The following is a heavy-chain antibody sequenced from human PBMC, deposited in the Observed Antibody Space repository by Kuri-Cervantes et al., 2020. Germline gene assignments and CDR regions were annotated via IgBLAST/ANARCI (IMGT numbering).Heavy chain of an antibody. CDR1: GFTVSSNY. CDR2: IYSGGST. D-gene: IGHD3-10*01. V-gene: IGHV3-66*02. J-gene: IGHJ4*02. Sequence: LSLTCAASGFTVSSNYMSWVRQAPGKGLEWVSVIYSGGSTYYADSVKGRFTISRDNSKNTLYLQMNSLRAEDTAVYYRARSKLLWFGTFDYWGQGTLVTVSS. CDR3: ARSKLLWFGTFDY.